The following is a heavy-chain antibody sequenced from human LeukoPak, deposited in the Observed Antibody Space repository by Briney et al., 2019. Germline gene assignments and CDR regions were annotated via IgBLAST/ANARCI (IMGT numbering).Heavy chain of an antibody. Sequence: SQTLSLTCTVSGGSISSGDYYWSWIRQPPGKGLEWIGYIYYSGSTYYNPSLKGRVTISVDTSKNQFSLKLSSVTAADTAVYYCATGSAQGGYYYGSGSEYYFDYWGQGTLVTVSS. CDR2: IYYSGST. D-gene: IGHD3-10*01. CDR1: GGSISSGDYY. J-gene: IGHJ4*02. V-gene: IGHV4-30-4*01. CDR3: ATGSAQGGYYYGSGSEYYFDY.